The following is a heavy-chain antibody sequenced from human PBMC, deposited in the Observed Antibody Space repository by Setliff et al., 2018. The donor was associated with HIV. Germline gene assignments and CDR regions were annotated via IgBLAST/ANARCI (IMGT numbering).Heavy chain of an antibody. J-gene: IGHJ4*02. CDR1: GGSISSYY. CDR3: ASAGSGTRAPPRY. V-gene: IGHV4-59*01. Sequence: PSETLSLTCTVSGGSISSYYWSWIRQPPGEGLEWIGYIFYSGSTNSNPSLKSRVTISLDTSKNQFSLKLTSVTAADTAVYYCASAGSGTRAPPRYWGQGTLVTVSS. CDR2: IFYSGST. D-gene: IGHD6-25*01.